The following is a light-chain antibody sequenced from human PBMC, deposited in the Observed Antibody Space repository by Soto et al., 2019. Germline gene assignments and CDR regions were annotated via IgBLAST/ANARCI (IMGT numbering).Light chain of an antibody. J-gene: IGLJ2*01. CDR2: DNN. CDR1: SSNIGNNY. Sequence: QSVLTQPPSVSAAPGQKVTISCSGSSSNIGNNYVSWYQQLPGTAPKLLIYDNNKRPSGIPDRFSGSRSGTSATLGITGLQTGDEDDYYCGTWDSSRSAVVFGGGTNVTVL. CDR3: GTWDSSRSAVV. V-gene: IGLV1-51*01.